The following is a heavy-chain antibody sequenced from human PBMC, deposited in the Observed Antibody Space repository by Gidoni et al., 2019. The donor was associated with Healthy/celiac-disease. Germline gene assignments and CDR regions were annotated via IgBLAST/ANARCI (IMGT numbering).Heavy chain of an antibody. D-gene: IGHD3-22*01. CDR1: GFTFSSYG. J-gene: IGHJ4*02. CDR3: AKDNRAIWWLLPGGYFDY. CDR2: ISYDGSNK. Sequence: RSLRLSCAASGFTFSSYGMHWVRQAPGKGLEWVAVISYDGSNKYYADSVKGRFTISRDNSKNTLYLQMNSLRAEDTAVYYCAKDNRAIWWLLPGGYFDYWGQGTLVTVSS. V-gene: IGHV3-30*18.